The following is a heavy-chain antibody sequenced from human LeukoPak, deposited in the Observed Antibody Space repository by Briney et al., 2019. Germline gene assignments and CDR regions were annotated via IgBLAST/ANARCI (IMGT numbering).Heavy chain of an antibody. D-gene: IGHD4-23*01. J-gene: IGHJ4*02. V-gene: IGHV3-53*01. CDR2: IYSGGST. CDR1: GFTVSSNY. Sequence: GGSLRLSCAASGFTVSSNYMSWVRLAPGKGLEWVSVIYSGGSTYYADSVKGRFTISRDNSKNTLFLQMNSLRAEDTAVYYCARRGDGGRSFDYWGQGTLVTVSS. CDR3: ARRGDGGRSFDY.